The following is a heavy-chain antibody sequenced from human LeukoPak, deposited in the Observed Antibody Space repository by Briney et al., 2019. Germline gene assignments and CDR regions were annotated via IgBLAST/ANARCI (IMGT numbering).Heavy chain of an antibody. J-gene: IGHJ3*01. CDR2: IIPILGIA. CDR1: GGTFSSYA. Sequence: ASVKVSCKASGGTFSSYAISWVRQAPGQGLEWMGRIIPILGIANYAQKFQGRVTITADKSTSTAYMELSSLRSEDTAVYYCARDPYSGSLNWVWGQGAMVTVSS. CDR3: ARDPYSGSLNWV. V-gene: IGHV1-69*04. D-gene: IGHD1-26*01.